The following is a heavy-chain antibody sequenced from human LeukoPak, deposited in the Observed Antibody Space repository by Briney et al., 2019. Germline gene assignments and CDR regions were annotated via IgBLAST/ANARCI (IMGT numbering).Heavy chain of an antibody. J-gene: IGHJ3*02. CDR1: GGSISSGGYS. V-gene: IGHV4-61*08. CDR2: IYYSGST. D-gene: IGHD3-22*01. Sequence: SETLSLTCAVSGGSISSGGYSWSWIRQPPGKGLEWIGYIYYSGSTNYNPSLKSRVTISVDTSKNQFSLKLSSVTAADTAVYYCAREGLVVSRAFDIWGQGTMVTVSS. CDR3: AREGLVVSRAFDI.